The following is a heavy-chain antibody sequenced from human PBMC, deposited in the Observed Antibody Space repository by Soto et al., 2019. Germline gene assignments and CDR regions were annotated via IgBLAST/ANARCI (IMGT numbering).Heavy chain of an antibody. V-gene: IGHV1-69*02. CDR1: GGTFSSYT. CDR3: AHLDYGSASRNFDY. CDR2: IIPILGIA. D-gene: IGHD3-10*01. Sequence: QVQLVQSGAEVKKPGSSVKVSCKASGGTFSSYTISWVRQAPGQGLEWMGRIIPILGIANYAQKFQGRVTITADKSTSTAYMELSSLRSEDTAVYYCAHLDYGSASRNFDYWGQGTLVTVSS. J-gene: IGHJ4*02.